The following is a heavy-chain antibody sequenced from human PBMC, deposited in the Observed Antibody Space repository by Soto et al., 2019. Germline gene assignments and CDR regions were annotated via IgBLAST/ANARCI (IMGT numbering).Heavy chain of an antibody. J-gene: IGHJ5*02. CDR3: ARFSPPRKSYDSNPGWFDP. CDR1: GGSISSSSSY. CDR2: IYYSGST. D-gene: IGHD3-22*01. V-gene: IGHV4-39*07. Sequence: ETLSLTCTVSGGSISSSSSYWGWIRQSPEKGLEWIASIYYSGSTYYNPSLRSRVTVSVDTSKNQFSLRLTSVTAADAAVYFCARFSPPRKSYDSNPGWFDPWGQGIMVTVSS.